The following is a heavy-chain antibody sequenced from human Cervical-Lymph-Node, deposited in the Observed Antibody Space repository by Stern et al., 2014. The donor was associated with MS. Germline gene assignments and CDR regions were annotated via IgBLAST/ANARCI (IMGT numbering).Heavy chain of an antibody. Sequence: VQLVESGGGVVQPGRSLRLSCAASGFTFRNYGMHWVRPAPVQGLEWLAVIRYDGNKKYYADSVKGRFTISRDNSKNTLFLQMSSLTAEDTALYYCARGNWNYEGMGYWGQGTLVTVSS. CDR2: IRYDGNKK. D-gene: IGHD1-7*01. V-gene: IGHV3-33*01. CDR1: GFTFRNYG. J-gene: IGHJ4*02. CDR3: ARGNWNYEGMGY.